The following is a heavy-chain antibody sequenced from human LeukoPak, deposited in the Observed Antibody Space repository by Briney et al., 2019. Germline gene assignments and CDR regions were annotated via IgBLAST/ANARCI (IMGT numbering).Heavy chain of an antibody. Sequence: ASVKVPCKASGHTFTSYYLHWVRQAPGQGFEWMGIINPSSGTTNYAQTFQGRVTITRDTSTSTVYMELSSLRSEETAVFYCARGAGNSGVDYWGQGTLVTVSS. CDR1: GHTFTSYY. CDR3: ARGAGNSGVDY. D-gene: IGHD1-26*01. CDR2: INPSSGTT. V-gene: IGHV1-46*01. J-gene: IGHJ4*02.